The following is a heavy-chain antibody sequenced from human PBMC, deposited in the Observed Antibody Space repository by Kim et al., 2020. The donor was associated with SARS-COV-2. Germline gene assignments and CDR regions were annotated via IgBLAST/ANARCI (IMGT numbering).Heavy chain of an antibody. J-gene: IGHJ6*02. CDR2: ISYDGSNK. D-gene: IGHD3-10*01. CDR1: GFTFSTYG. Sequence: GGSLRLSCAASGFTFSTYGMHWVRQAPGKGLEWVALISYDGSNKYYADSMKGRFTISRDNSKNTLYLQMNSLRAEDTALYYCAKALLRGVNFYYYGMDVWGQGTTVTVSS. CDR3: AKALLRGVNFYYYGMDV. V-gene: IGHV3-30*18.